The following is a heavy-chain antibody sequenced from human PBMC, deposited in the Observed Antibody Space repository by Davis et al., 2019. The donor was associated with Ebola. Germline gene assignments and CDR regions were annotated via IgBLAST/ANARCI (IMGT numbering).Heavy chain of an antibody. CDR2: IYYSGST. J-gene: IGHJ4*02. V-gene: IGHV4-61*08. Sequence: PSETLSLTCTVSGGSISSGGYYWSWIRQPPGKGLEWIGYIYYSGSTNYNPSLKSRVTISVDTSKNQFSLKLSSVTAADTAVYYCARDGDGYNFDYWGQGTLVTVSS. D-gene: IGHD5-24*01. CDR3: ARDGDGYNFDY. CDR1: GGSISSGGYY.